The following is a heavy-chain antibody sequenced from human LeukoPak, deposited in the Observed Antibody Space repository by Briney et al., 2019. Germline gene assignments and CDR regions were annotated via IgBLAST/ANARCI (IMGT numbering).Heavy chain of an antibody. Sequence: ASVKVSCKTSGYTFTSYDNNWVRQATGQGLEWMGWMNPNSGNTGYAQKFQGRVTMTRNTSISTAYMELSSLRSEDTAVYYCARGGYSYGSPINAFDIWGQGTMVTVSS. CDR2: MNPNSGNT. J-gene: IGHJ3*02. D-gene: IGHD5-18*01. CDR1: GYTFTSYD. V-gene: IGHV1-8*01. CDR3: ARGGYSYGSPINAFDI.